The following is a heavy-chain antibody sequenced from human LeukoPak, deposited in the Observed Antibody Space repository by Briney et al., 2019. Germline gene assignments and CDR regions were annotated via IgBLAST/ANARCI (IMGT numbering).Heavy chain of an antibody. CDR3: RAAADLNDY. J-gene: IGHJ4*02. CDR2: IRSKADSYTT. D-gene: IGHD6-13*01. Sequence: GGSLRLSCAASGFSFSGSAMHWVRQASGKGLEWLGRIRSKADSYTTAYAASVKGRFIVSRDDSKNTAYLQMNSLKTEDTAVYYCRAAADLNDYWGQGTLVTVSS. CDR1: GFSFSGSA. V-gene: IGHV3-73*01.